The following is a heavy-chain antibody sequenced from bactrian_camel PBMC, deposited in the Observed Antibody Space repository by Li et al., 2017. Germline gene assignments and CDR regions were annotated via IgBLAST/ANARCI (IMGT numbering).Heavy chain of an antibody. V-gene: IGHV3S53*01. CDR3: VRDRGLAVPAGSFDY. CDR1: GYTVSRYC. CDR2: ITRASSI. Sequence: HVQLVESGGGSVQAGGSLRLSCAASGYTVSRYCMGWFRQSPGKERERVAAITRASSISYADSVKGRFTISRDNAKNTINLELNSLKIEDTAMYYCVRDRGLAVPAGSFDYWAQGTQVTVS. D-gene: IGHD6*01. J-gene: IGHJ6*01.